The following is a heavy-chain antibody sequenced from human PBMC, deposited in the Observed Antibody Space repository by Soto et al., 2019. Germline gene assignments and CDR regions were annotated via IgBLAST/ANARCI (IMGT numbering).Heavy chain of an antibody. Sequence: QVQLQESGPGLVKPSQTLSLTCTVSGGSISSGGYYWSWIRQHPGKGLEWIGYIHYSGSTYYNPSLDDRVTIXXDXSXXQFSLRLSSVTAAYTAVHYCARDRGVVRGNNWFDPWGQGTLVTVSS. V-gene: IGHV4-31*03. J-gene: IGHJ5*02. CDR3: ARDRGVVRGNNWFDP. CDR2: IHYSGST. CDR1: GGSISSGGYY. D-gene: IGHD3-10*01.